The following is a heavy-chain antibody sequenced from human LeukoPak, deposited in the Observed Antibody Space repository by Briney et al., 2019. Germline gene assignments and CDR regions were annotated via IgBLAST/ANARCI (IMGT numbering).Heavy chain of an antibody. CDR2: IYYSGST. Sequence: SETLSLTCTVSGGSISSSSYYWGWIRQPPGKGLEWIGSIYYSGSTYYNPSLKSRVTISVDTSKNQFSLKLSSVTAADTAVYYCAGRARVGYSGYDLGIDYWGQGTLVTVSS. CDR1: GGSISSSSYY. CDR3: AGRARVGYSGYDLGIDY. V-gene: IGHV4-39*01. D-gene: IGHD5-12*01. J-gene: IGHJ4*02.